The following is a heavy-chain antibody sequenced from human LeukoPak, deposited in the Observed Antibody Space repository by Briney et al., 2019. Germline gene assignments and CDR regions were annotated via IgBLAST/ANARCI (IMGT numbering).Heavy chain of an antibody. J-gene: IGHJ4*02. V-gene: IGHV3-23*01. CDR2: TSGSGVNS. CDR1: GFTLRSYD. CDR3: ANEYSGYDFDY. Sequence: PGGSLRLSGAASGFTLRSYDMSWVRHAPGKGLEWVAATSGSGVNSYYADSVRGRFTISRDNSQNTLYLQMDSLRAEDTALYYCANEYSGYDFDYWGQGTLVTVSS. D-gene: IGHD5-12*01.